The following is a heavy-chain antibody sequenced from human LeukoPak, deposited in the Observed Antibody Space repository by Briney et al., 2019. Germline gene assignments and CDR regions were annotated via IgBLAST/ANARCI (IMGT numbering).Heavy chain of an antibody. J-gene: IGHJ6*02. Sequence: SETLSLTCTVSGGSLSSGDYYWSWIRQPPGKGLEWIGYIYYSGSTYYNPSLKSRVTISVDTSKNQFSLKLSSVTAADTAVYYCAREWEWLRLGYYGMDVWGQGTTVTVSS. D-gene: IGHD5-12*01. CDR1: GGSLSSGDYY. CDR2: IYYSGST. CDR3: AREWEWLRLGYYGMDV. V-gene: IGHV4-30-4*01.